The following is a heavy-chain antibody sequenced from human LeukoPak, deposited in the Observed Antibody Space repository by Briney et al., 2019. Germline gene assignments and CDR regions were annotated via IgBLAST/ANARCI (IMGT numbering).Heavy chain of an antibody. D-gene: IGHD4-11*01. CDR3: ARGGLGGITAYSNYLFDY. CDR2: IYYSGST. J-gene: IGHJ4*02. CDR1: GGSISGYY. V-gene: IGHV4-59*08. Sequence: PSETLSLTCTVSGGSISGYYWSWIRQPPGEGLEWIGYIYYSGSTNYNPSLKSRVTISIDTSKNQFSLNLTSVTAADTAVYYCARGGLGGITAYSNYLFDYWGQGTLVTVSS.